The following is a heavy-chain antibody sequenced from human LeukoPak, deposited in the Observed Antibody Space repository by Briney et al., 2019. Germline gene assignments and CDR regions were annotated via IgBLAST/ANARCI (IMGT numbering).Heavy chain of an antibody. CDR3: AKVAGSSGGPFDY. J-gene: IGHJ4*02. D-gene: IGHD6-19*01. CDR2: INWNGGST. CDR1: GFTFDDYG. Sequence: GGSLRLSCAASGFTFDDYGMSWVRQAPGKGLECVSGINWNGGSTGYADSVKGRFTISRDNAKNTLYLQTNSLRAEDTAVYYCAKVAGSSGGPFDYCGQGTLVTVSS. V-gene: IGHV3-20*04.